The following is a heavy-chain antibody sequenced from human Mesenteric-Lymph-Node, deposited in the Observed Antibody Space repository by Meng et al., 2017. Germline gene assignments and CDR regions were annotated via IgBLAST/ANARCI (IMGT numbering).Heavy chain of an antibody. CDR1: GGSVSSGSYY. D-gene: IGHD6-19*01. Sequence: SETLSLTCTVSGGSVSSGSYYWSWIRQPPGKGLEWIGYIYYSGSTNYNPSLKSRVTISVDTSKNQFSLKLSSVTAADTAVYYCARAVAGTSAPYYFDYWGQGALVTVSS. J-gene: IGHJ4*02. CDR2: IYYSGST. CDR3: ARAVAGTSAPYYFDY. V-gene: IGHV4-61*01.